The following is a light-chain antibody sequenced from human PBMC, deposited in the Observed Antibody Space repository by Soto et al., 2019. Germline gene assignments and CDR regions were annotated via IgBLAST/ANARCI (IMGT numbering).Light chain of an antibody. CDR1: QSVSSY. CDR2: DAS. J-gene: IGKJ4*01. CDR3: QQFSSYPLT. Sequence: EIVLTQSPATLSLSPGERATLPCRASQSVSSYLAWYQQKPGQAPRLLIYDASNRATGIPARFSGSGSGTDFTLTISRLEPEDFAVYYCQQFSSYPLTFGGGTKVDIK. V-gene: IGKV3-11*01.